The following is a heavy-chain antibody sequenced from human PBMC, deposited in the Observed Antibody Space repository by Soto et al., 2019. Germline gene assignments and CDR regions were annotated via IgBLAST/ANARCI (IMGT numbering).Heavy chain of an antibody. CDR3: ARDLVVVALHAFDI. D-gene: IGHD2-15*01. V-gene: IGHV3-7*01. CDR1: GFTFSSYS. Sequence: PGGSLRLSCAASGFTFSSYSMHWVRQAPGKGLEWVANIRQDGSEKYYVDSVKGRFTISRDNAKNSLYLQMNSLRAEDTAVYYCARDLVVVALHAFDIWGQGTMVTVSS. J-gene: IGHJ3*02. CDR2: IRQDGSEK.